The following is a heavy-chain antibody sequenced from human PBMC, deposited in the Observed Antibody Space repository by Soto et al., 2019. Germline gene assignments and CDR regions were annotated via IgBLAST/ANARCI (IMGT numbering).Heavy chain of an antibody. J-gene: IGHJ4*02. V-gene: IGHV4-61*01. CDR2: IYYSGST. CDR3: AGTILTGYYTFDY. CDR1: GGSVSSGSYY. Sequence: SETLSLTCTVSGGSVSSGSYYWSWIRQPPGKGLEWIGYIYYSGSTNYNPSLKSRVTISVDTSKNQFSLKLSSVTAADTAVYYWAGTILTGYYTFDYWGQGTLVTVSS. D-gene: IGHD3-9*01.